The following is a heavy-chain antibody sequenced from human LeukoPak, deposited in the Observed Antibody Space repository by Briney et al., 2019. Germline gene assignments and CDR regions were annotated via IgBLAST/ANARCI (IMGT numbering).Heavy chain of an antibody. CDR3: ARYDYDSRGYYQYYFDY. D-gene: IGHD3-22*01. V-gene: IGHV4-38-2*02. CDR2: IYHSGST. J-gene: IGHJ4*02. CDR1: GYSISSGFY. Sequence: SETLSLTCTVSGYSISSGFYWGWIRQPPGKGLEWIGSIYHSGSTYYNPSLKSRVTISVDTSKNQLSLQLSSVTAADTAVYYCARYDYDSRGYYQYYFDYWGQGTLVTVSS.